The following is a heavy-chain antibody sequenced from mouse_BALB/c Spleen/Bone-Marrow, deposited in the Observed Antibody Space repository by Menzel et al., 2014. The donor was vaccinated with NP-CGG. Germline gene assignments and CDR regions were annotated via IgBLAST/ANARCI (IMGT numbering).Heavy chain of an antibody. J-gene: IGHJ2*01. CDR2: ISYSGST. Sequence: VQLKDSGPSLVKPSQTLSLTCSVTGDSITSGYWNWIRKFPGNKLEYMGYISYSGSTYYSPSLKSRISITRDTSKNXYVLQLNSVTTEDTASYYCATYDGFYFDYWGQGTTLTVSS. CDR1: GDSITSGY. V-gene: IGHV3-8*02. D-gene: IGHD2-3*01. CDR3: ATYDGFYFDY.